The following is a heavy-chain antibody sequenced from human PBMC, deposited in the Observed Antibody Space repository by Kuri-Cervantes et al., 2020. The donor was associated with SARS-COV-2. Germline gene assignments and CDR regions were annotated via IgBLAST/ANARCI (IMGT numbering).Heavy chain of an antibody. CDR3: ARETDTIFGVYHGMDV. CDR2: IKQDGSEK. Sequence: GGSLRLSCAASGFTFSSYWMSWVHQAPGKGLEWVANIKQDGSEKYYVDSVKGRFTISRDNAKNSLYLQMNSLRAEDTAVYYCARETDTIFGVYHGMDVWGQGTTVTVSS. J-gene: IGHJ6*02. V-gene: IGHV3-7*03. D-gene: IGHD3-3*01. CDR1: GFTFSSYW.